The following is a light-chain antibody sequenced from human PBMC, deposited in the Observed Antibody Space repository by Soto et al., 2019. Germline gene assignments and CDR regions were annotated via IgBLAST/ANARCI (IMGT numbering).Light chain of an antibody. V-gene: IGKV1-5*03. CDR3: QHYNSYSEA. CDR2: KAS. Sequence: IQMTQSPSTLSGSVGERATITCRASQTISSWLAWYQQKPGKAPKLLIYKASTLKSGVPSRFSGSGSGTEFTLTISSLQPDDFATYYCQHYNSYSEAFGQGTKVDIK. J-gene: IGKJ1*01. CDR1: QTISSW.